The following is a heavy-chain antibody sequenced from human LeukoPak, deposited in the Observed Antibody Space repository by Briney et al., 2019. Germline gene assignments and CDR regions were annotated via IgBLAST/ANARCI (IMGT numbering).Heavy chain of an antibody. D-gene: IGHD1-26*01. J-gene: IGHJ4*02. CDR2: ISSSSSYI. CDR3: ARDGRPSPL. Sequence: PGGCLRLSCAASGFTFSSYSMNWVRQAQGKSLDWVSAISSSSSYIYYADSVKGRFTISRDNAQNSLYLQMKSLRAEDTAVYYCARDGRPSPLWGQGTLVTVSS. CDR1: GFTFSSYS. V-gene: IGHV3-21*01.